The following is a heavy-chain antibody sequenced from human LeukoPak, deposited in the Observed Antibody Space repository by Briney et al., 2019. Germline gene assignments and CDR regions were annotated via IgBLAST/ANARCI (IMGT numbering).Heavy chain of an antibody. D-gene: IGHD6-13*01. J-gene: IGHJ4*02. V-gene: IGHV3-7*05. Sequence: PGGSLRLSCAGSGFTFSRYWMNWVRQTPGKGLEWVANIKQDGSETYYVDSVKGRFTISRDNAKNSLFLQMNNLRAEDTAVYYCARGQGSSCYQWGQGTLVTVSS. CDR2: IKQDGSET. CDR1: GFTFSRYW. CDR3: ARGQGSSCYQ.